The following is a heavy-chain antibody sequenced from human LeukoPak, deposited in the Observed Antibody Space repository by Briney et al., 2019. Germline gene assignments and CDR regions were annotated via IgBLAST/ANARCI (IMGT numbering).Heavy chain of an antibody. D-gene: IGHD3-3*01. CDR2: INPNSGGT. V-gene: IGHV1-2*02. Sequence: ASVKVSCKASGYTFIAYYMHWVRQAPGQGLEWMGWINPNSGGTNYAQKFQGRVTMTRDTSISTAYMELRSVRSDDTAVYYCARDHGDDAFDIWGPGTMVTVSS. CDR3: ARDHGDDAFDI. J-gene: IGHJ3*02. CDR1: GYTFIAYY.